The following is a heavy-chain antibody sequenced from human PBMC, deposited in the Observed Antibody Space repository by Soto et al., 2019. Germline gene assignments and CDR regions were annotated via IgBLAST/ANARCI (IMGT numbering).Heavy chain of an antibody. CDR1: GFTFSSNA. D-gene: IGHD3-10*01. CDR3: AKRHYYGSGSFALAT. Sequence: GGSLRLSCAGSGFTFSSNAMSWVRQAPGKGLEWVSSVSGDGYASDYADSVKGRFTVSRHNSKNTLHLQMNSLRAEDTAVYYCAKRHYYGSGSFALATWGQGTLVTVSS. J-gene: IGHJ4*03. V-gene: IGHV3-23*01. CDR2: VSGDGYAS.